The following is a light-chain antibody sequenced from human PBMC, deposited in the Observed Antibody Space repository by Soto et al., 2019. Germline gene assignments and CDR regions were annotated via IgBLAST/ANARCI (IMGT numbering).Light chain of an antibody. CDR1: QSISNY. CDR3: QLRSNWPPTWT. V-gene: IGKV3-11*01. CDR2: DAS. J-gene: IGKJ1*01. Sequence: EIVLTQSPATLSLSPGERATLSCRASQSISNYLAWYQHKPGQVPRLLIYDASTRATGIPARFSGSGSGTDFTLTISSLEPEDFAVYFCQLRSNWPPTWTFGQGTNVEVK.